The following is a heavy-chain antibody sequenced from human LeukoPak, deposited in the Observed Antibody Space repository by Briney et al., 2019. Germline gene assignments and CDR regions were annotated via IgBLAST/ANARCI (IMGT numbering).Heavy chain of an antibody. D-gene: IGHD2-2*01. CDR1: EGTFSSYA. CDR3: ARARCGSTSCYNFDY. J-gene: IGHJ4*02. CDR2: IIPIFGTA. V-gene: IGHV1-69*05. Sequence: ASVKVSCKASEGTFSSYAISWVRQAPGQGLEWMGGIIPIFGTANYAQKFQGRVTITTDESTSTAYMELSSLRSEDTAVYYCARARCGSTSCYNFDYWGQGTLVTVSS.